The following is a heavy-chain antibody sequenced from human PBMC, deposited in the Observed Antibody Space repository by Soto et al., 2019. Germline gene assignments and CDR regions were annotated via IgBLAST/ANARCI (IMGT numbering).Heavy chain of an antibody. V-gene: IGHV1-18*01. Sequence: QVPLVQSGAELKKPGASAKVSCKASGYIFTSYGISWVRQAPGQGLEWMAWISVDSGNTNYAQNFQGRVTMTTDTSASTAHMELRSLRSDDTAGYYCARFTASGTNYYMDVWGKGNTVIVSS. J-gene: IGHJ6*03. CDR3: ARFTASGTNYYMDV. D-gene: IGHD3-10*01. CDR1: GYIFTSYG. CDR2: ISVDSGNT.